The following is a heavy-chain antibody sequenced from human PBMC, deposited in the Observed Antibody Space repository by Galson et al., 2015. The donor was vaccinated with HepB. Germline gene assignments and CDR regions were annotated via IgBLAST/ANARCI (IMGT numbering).Heavy chain of an antibody. D-gene: IGHD5-12*01. CDR2: ISGYNGNT. V-gene: IGHV1-18*01. J-gene: IGHJ6*02. Sequence: SVKVSCKASGYIFTHYGLSWVRQAPGQGLEWMGWISGYNGNTNYAQNFQGRVTMTTDTSTSTAYMELRSLKSDDTAVYSCARGTGGGLRPSYGMDVWGQGTTVTVSS. CDR3: ARGTGGGLRPSYGMDV. CDR1: GYIFTHYG.